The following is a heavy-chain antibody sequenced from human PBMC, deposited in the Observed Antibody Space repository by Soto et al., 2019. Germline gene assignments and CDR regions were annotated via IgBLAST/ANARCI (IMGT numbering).Heavy chain of an antibody. CDR1: GFTFSNAW. CDR3: TTGRVVIEVGVDLI. D-gene: IGHD3-3*01. J-gene: IGHJ3*02. V-gene: IGHV3-15*01. Sequence: EVQLVESGGGLVKPGGSLRLSCAASGFTFSNAWMRWVRQAPGKGLEWVGRITSKTDGGTTDYAAPVKGRFTISRDDSKNTLYLQMNSLKTEDTAVYYCTTGRVVIEVGVDLIWGQGTTVTVSS. CDR2: ITSKTDGGTT.